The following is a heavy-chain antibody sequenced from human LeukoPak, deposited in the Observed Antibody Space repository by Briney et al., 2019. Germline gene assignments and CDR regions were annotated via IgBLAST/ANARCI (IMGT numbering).Heavy chain of an antibody. J-gene: IGHJ4*02. D-gene: IGHD1-26*01. CDR2: THRGGNH. V-gene: IGHV3-66*01. CDR1: GFTASSNS. Sequence: GGSLRLSCAPYGFTASSNSMSWVRQAPGKGLEWVSATHRGGNHYFADCVKGRFTISRTYSKKQLYLQINSLKAENTPFTYLARVVGSHYAFDYWGQGTLVTVPS. CDR3: ARVVGSHYAFDY.